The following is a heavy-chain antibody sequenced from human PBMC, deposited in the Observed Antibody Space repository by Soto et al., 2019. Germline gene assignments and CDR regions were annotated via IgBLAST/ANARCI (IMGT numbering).Heavy chain of an antibody. Sequence: QVQLVQSGAEVKKPGASVKVSCKASGYTFTDYYMHWVRQAPGQGLEWKGWINPNSGGTNYAQKFQGWVTMTRDTSISTAYMELSMLRSDDTAVYYCARGEDYGDHDTAPSIKEFDPWGQGTLVTVSS. J-gene: IGHJ5*02. D-gene: IGHD4-17*01. V-gene: IGHV1-2*04. CDR2: INPNSGGT. CDR3: ARGEDYGDHDTAPSIKEFDP. CDR1: GYTFTDYY.